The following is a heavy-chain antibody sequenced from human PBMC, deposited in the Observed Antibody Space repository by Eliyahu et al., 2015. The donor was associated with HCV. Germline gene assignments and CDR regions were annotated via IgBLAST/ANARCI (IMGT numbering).Heavy chain of an antibody. CDR1: GFPFVVFA. CDR2: ISWNSGSI. J-gene: IGHJ4*02. CDR3: AKDQWVGALDY. Sequence: EVQLVESGGGLVQPGRSLRLSCAASGFPFVVFALHWVRQAPGKGLGWVSGISWNSGSIGYADSVKGRFTISRDNAKNSLYLQMNSLRAEDTALYYCAKDQWVGALDYWGQGTLVTVSS. D-gene: IGHD1-26*01. V-gene: IGHV3-9*01.